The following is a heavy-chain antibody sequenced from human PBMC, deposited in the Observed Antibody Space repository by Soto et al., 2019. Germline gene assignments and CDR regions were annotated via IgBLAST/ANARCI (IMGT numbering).Heavy chain of an antibody. D-gene: IGHD1-1*01. CDR2: LNPNTGDS. J-gene: IGHJ4*02. CDR3: ARRAETNGWNGFGADKYYFDF. CDR1: GYTFTSYG. V-gene: IGHV1-8*02. Sequence: ASVKGSCKASGYTFTSYGISWVRQATGQGLEWMGWLNPNTGDSGYAQKFQGRITVTSDTSINTVHMELSSLRSEDTAVYYCARRAETNGWNGFGADKYYFDFWGQGTLVTVSS.